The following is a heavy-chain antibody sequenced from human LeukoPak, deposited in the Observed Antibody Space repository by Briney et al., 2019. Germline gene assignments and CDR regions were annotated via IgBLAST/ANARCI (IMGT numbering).Heavy chain of an antibody. D-gene: IGHD6-13*01. CDR1: GFTFSDYY. CDR3: ARIVSSIAAADSYDY. V-gene: IGHV3-11*04. CDR2: ISSSGSTI. Sequence: PGGSLRLSCAASGFTFSDYYMSWIRQAPGKGLEWVSYISSSGSTIYYADSVKGRFTISRDNAKNSLYLQMNSLRAEDTAVYYCARIVSSIAAADSYDYWGQGTLVTVSS. J-gene: IGHJ4*02.